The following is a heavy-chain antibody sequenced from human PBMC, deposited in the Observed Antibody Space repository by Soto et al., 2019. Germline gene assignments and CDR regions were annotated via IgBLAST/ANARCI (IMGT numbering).Heavy chain of an antibody. CDR1: ASSCVSYG. D-gene: IGHD6-19*01. J-gene: IGHJ6*01. CDR3: AREVSAAGTAQGYYFCYGMDV. V-gene: IGHV1-18*01. Sequence: APAWVTYIDTASSCVSYGITWVGQAPRQGLVWMGWSSAYNGNTNYAQKLQGRVTMTTDTSTSTAYMELRSLRSDDTAVYYCAREVSAAGTAQGYYFCYGMDVWGQGTTVTVFS. CDR2: SSAYNGNT.